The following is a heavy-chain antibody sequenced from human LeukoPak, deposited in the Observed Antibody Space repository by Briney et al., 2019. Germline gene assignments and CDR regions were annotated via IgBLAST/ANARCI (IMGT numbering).Heavy chain of an antibody. CDR2: IIPILGIA. CDR3: ARSLTPGGFDY. J-gene: IGHJ4*02. V-gene: IGHV1-69*02. Sequence: ASVKVSCKASGGTFSSYTISWVRQAPGQGREWMGRIIPILGIANYAQKFQGRVTITADKSTSTAYREQSSLRAEDTAVYYCARSLTPGGFDYWGQGTLVTVSS. CDR1: GGTFSSYT. D-gene: IGHD1-1*01.